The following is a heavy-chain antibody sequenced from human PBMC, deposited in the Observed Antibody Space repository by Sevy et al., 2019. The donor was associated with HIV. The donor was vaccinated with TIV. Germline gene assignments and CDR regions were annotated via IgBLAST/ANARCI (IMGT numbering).Heavy chain of an antibody. D-gene: IGHD2-8*02. CDR3: STVPMIVLLVTDGMDV. Sequence: GGSLRLSCAASGFTFSNAWMSWVRQAPGKGLEWVGRIKSKTDGGTTDYVAPVEGRFTISRDDSKNTLFLQMNSLKTEDTAVYYCSTVPMIVLLVTDGMDVWGQGTTVTVSS. CDR1: GFTFSNAW. V-gene: IGHV3-15*01. CDR2: IKSKTDGGTT. J-gene: IGHJ6*02.